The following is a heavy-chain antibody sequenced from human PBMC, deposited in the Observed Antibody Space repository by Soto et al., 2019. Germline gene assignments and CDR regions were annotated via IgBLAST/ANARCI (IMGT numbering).Heavy chain of an antibody. CDR1: AFTLSAYA. CDR3: AKAQTFHRPIDY. V-gene: IGHV3-23*01. J-gene: IGHJ4*02. D-gene: IGHD6-6*01. CDR2: ISGNGDST. Sequence: GGSLRLSCATSAFTLSAYAMTWVRQAPGKGLEWVSGISGNGDSTYYADSVKGRFTLSRDNAKNTLYLQMNTLRAEDTAVYYCAKAQTFHRPIDYWGQGTLVTVSS.